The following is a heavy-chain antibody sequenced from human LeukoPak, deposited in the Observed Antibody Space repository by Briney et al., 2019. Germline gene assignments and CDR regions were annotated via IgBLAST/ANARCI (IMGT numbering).Heavy chain of an antibody. J-gene: IGHJ3*02. Sequence: GESLKISCKGSGYIFTSYWIGWVRQLPGKGLEWMGIIYPGNSNTRYSPSFQGQVTISADKSISTAYLQWSSLKASDTAMYYCARLREGYYYGAGSRGDALDIWGQGTMVTVSS. CDR2: IYPGNSNT. D-gene: IGHD3-10*01. CDR3: ARLREGYYYGAGSRGDALDI. CDR1: GYIFTSYW. V-gene: IGHV5-51*01.